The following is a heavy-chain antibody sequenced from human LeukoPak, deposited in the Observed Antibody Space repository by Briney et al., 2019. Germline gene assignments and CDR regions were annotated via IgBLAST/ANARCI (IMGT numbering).Heavy chain of an antibody. D-gene: IGHD3-3*01. CDR3: ARVGYDFWSGYYYYYMDV. CDR1: GFTSSDYY. J-gene: IGHJ6*03. CDR2: ISSSGSTI. Sequence: PGGSLRLSCAASGFTSSDYYMSWIRQAPGKGLEWVSYISSSGSTIYYADSVKGRFTISRDNAKNSLYLQMNSLRAEDTAVYYCARVGYDFWSGYYYYYMDVWGKGTTVTVSS. V-gene: IGHV3-11*01.